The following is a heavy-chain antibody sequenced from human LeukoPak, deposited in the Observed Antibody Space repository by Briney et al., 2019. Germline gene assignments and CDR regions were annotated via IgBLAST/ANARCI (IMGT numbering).Heavy chain of an antibody. CDR3: ARVGSRYGPPNS. CDR2: ISSDAKTV. D-gene: IGHD5-18*01. CDR1: GFNFRFYI. J-gene: IGHJ4*02. V-gene: IGHV3-48*01. Sequence: PGGSLRLSCAASGFNFRFYIMNWVRQAPGKGLEWISYISSDAKTVNYADSVKGRFTISRDNAKNSLYLQMNSLGADDTAVYYCARVGSRYGPPNSWGQGTLVTVSS.